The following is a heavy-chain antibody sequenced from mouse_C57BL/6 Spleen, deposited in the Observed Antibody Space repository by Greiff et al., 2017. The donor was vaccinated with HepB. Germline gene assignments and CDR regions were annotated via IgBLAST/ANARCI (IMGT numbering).Heavy chain of an antibody. CDR3: ARQTGPYAMDY. Sequence: EVMLVESGGGLVKPGGSLKLSCAASGFTFSDYGMHWVRQAPEKGLEWVAYISSGSSTIYYADTVKGRFTISRDNAKNTLFLQMTSLRSEDTAMYYCARQTGPYAMDYWGQGTSVTVSS. CDR1: GFTFSDYG. D-gene: IGHD4-1*01. V-gene: IGHV5-17*01. J-gene: IGHJ4*01. CDR2: ISSGSSTI.